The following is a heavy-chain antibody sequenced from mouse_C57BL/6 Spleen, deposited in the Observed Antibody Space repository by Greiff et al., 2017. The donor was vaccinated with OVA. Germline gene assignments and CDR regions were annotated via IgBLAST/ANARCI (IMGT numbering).Heavy chain of an antibody. CDR1: GYTFTSYW. Sequence: QVQLQQPGAELVKPGASVKLSCKASGYTFTSYWMHWVKQRPGRGLEWIGRIYPDSGGTTYNEKFKGKATLTVDKPSSTAYMQLNSLTSEDSAVDDRAVLDYGNDKYFDDWGTGTTLTVSS. CDR3: AVLDYGNDKYFDD. V-gene: IGHV1-72*01. J-gene: IGHJ1*03. D-gene: IGHD2-2*01. CDR2: IYPDSGGT.